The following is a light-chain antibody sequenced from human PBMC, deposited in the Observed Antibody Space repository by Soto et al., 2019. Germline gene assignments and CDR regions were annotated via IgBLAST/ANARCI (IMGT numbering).Light chain of an antibody. V-gene: IGKV3-11*01. CDR2: DAS. CDR1: QSVNNF. J-gene: IGKJ1*01. Sequence: EIVLTQSPATLSLSPGERATLFCKGSQSVNNFLAWYQQKPGQAPRLLIYDASQRATGIPARFRGSGSGTDYTLIISSLEPEDFAVYYCQQRNNWPPWTFGQGTKVEVK. CDR3: QQRNNWPPWT.